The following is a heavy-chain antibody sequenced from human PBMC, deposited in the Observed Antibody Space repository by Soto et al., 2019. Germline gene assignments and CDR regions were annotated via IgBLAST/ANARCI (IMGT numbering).Heavy chain of an antibody. V-gene: IGHV4-59*01. J-gene: IGHJ4*02. CDR1: GGSISSYY. CDR2: IYYSGST. Sequence: SDTLSLTCTVSGGSISSYYWSWIRQPPGKGLEWIGYIYYSGSTNYNPSLKSRVTISVDTSKNQFSLKLSSVTAADTAVYYCAREGGSSGYYFDYWGQGTLVTVSS. D-gene: IGHD3-22*01. CDR3: AREGGSSGYYFDY.